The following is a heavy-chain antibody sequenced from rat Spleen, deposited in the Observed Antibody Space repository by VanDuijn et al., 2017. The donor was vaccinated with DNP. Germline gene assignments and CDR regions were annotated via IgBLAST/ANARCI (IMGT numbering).Heavy chain of an antibody. J-gene: IGHJ2*01. CDR3: TRGFNNYGFFDY. D-gene: IGHD1-10*01. V-gene: IGHV2S12*01. CDR1: GFSLNSYG. Sequence: QVQLKESGPGLVQPSQTLSLTCTVSGFSLNSYGVSWVRQPPGKGLEWIAVISSGGGTYHNPALKSRLSVSRDTSKSQVFLKMDNLRTEDTATYFCTRGFNNYGFFDYWGHGVMVTVSS. CDR2: ISSGGGT.